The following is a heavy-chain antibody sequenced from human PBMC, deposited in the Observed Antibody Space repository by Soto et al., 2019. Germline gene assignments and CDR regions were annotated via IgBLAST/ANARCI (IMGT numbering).Heavy chain of an antibody. J-gene: IGHJ4*02. V-gene: IGHV1-8*01. Sequence: GASLKVSCKASGYTFTSYDSNWVRQATGQGLEWMGWMNPNSGNTGYAQKFQGRVTMTRNTSISTAYMELSSLRSEDTAVYYCARGLGYYDFWSGYYPAHFDYWGQGTLVTVSS. CDR3: ARGLGYYDFWSGYYPAHFDY. CDR1: GYTFTSYD. D-gene: IGHD3-3*01. CDR2: MNPNSGNT.